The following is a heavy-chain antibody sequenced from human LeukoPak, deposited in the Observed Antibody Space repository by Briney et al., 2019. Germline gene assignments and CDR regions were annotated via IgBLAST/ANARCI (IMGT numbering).Heavy chain of an antibody. CDR3: ARGYSGYEPFDY. D-gene: IGHD5-12*01. V-gene: IGHV1-46*01. CDR1: GYTFSEYY. J-gene: IGHJ4*02. Sequence: ASVKVSCKTSGYTFSEYYIYWVRQAPGQGLEWMGIINPSGGSTSYAQKFQGRVTMTRDMSTSTVYMELSSLRSEDTAVYYCARGYSGYEPFDYWGQGTLVTVSS. CDR2: INPSGGST.